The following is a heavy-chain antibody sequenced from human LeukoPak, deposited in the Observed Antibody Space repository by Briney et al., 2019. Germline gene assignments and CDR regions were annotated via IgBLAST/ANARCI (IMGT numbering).Heavy chain of an antibody. V-gene: IGHV4-34*01. CDR3: ARGSRITMVRGVISSSYFDY. J-gene: IGHJ4*02. CDR1: GGSFSGYY. Sequence: PSETLSLTCAVYGGSFSGYYWSWIRQPPGKGLEWIGEINHSGSTNYNPSLKSRVTISVDTSKSQFSLKLSSVTAADTAVYYCARGSRITMVRGVISSSYFDYWGQGTLVTVSS. CDR2: INHSGST. D-gene: IGHD3-10*01.